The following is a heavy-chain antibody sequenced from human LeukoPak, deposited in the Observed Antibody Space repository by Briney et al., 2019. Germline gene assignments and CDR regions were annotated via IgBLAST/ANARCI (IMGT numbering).Heavy chain of an antibody. CDR2: ISGSGGST. CDR3: AKEMTTVTSTSDY. V-gene: IGHV3-23*01. Sequence: GGSLRLSCAVSGFTVSSNYMSWVRQAPGKGLEWVSAISGSGGSTYYADSVKGRFTISRDNSKNTLYLQMNSLRAEDTAVYYCAKEMTTVTSTSDYWGQGTLVTVSS. CDR1: GFTVSSNY. J-gene: IGHJ4*02. D-gene: IGHD4-17*01.